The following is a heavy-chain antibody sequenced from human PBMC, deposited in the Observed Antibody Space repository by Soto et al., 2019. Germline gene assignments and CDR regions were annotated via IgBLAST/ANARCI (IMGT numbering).Heavy chain of an antibody. J-gene: IGHJ4*02. Sequence: ASVKVSCKASGYTFTGYYMHWVRQAPGQGLEWMGWINPNSGGTNYAQKFQGWVTMTRDTSISTAYMELSRLRSDDTAVYYCARDTLYGDSSFDYWGQGTLVTVSS. CDR2: INPNSGGT. CDR1: GYTFTGYY. V-gene: IGHV1-2*04. D-gene: IGHD4-17*01. CDR3: ARDTLYGDSSFDY.